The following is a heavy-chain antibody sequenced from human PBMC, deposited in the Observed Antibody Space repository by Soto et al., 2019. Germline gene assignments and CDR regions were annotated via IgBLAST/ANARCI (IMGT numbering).Heavy chain of an antibody. CDR2: IWYDGSNK. D-gene: IGHD5-12*01. CDR3: ARDRGYRSGYDYYFDY. J-gene: IGHJ4*02. Sequence: HPGGSLRLSCAASGFTFSSYGMHWVRQAPGKGLEWVAVIWYDGSNKYYADSVKGRFTISRDNSKNTLYLQMNSLRAEDTAVYYCARDRGYRSGYDYYFDYWGQGTLVTVSS. V-gene: IGHV3-33*01. CDR1: GFTFSSYG.